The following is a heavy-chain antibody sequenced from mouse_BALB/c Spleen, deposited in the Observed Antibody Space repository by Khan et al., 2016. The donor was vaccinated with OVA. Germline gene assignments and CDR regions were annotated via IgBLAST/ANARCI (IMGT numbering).Heavy chain of an antibody. D-gene: IGHD1-1*01. J-gene: IGHJ2*01. V-gene: IGHV14-3*02. CDR1: GFNIKDTY. Sequence: EVQLQESGAELVKPGASVKLSCTLSGFNIKDTYMHWVKQRPEQGLEWIGRIDPANGNTKYDPTFQGKATITADTSSNTAYLQLSSLTSEDTAVYYCATYYYSSSRYFDYWGQGTTLTVSS. CDR3: ATYYYSSSRYFDY. CDR2: IDPANGNT.